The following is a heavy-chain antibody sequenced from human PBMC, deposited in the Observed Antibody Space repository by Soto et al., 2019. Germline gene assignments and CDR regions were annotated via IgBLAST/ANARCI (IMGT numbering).Heavy chain of an antibody. J-gene: IGHJ4*02. Sequence: PGGSLRLSCAASGFTFSSYAMSWVRQAPGKGLEWVSAISGSGGSTYYADSVKGRFTISRDNSKNTLYLQMNSLRAEDTAVYYSAKDKEGRATRITNYFDYWGQGTLVTVSS. CDR1: GFTFSSYA. CDR2: ISGSGGST. D-gene: IGHD2-15*01. V-gene: IGHV3-23*01. CDR3: AKDKEGRATRITNYFDY.